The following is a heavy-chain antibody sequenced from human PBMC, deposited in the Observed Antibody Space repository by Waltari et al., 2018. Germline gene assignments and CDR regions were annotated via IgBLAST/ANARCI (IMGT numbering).Heavy chain of an antibody. V-gene: IGHV4-38-2*01. CDR1: GYSISSGYY. J-gene: IGHJ5*02. Sequence: QVQLQESGPGLVKPSETLSLTCAVSGYSISSGYYWGWIRQPPGKGLEWIGSIYHSGSTYYNPSLKSRVTISVDTSKNQFSLKLSSVTAADTAVYYCAVSVVTLRFRFDPWGQGTLVTVSS. D-gene: IGHD2-15*01. CDR3: AVSVVTLRFRFDP. CDR2: IYHSGST.